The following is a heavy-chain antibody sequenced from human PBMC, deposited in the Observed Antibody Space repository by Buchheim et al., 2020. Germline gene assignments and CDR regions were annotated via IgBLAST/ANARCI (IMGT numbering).Heavy chain of an antibody. D-gene: IGHD6-13*01. Sequence: QVQLVQPGAEVKKPGASVKVSCKASGYTFTSYYMHWVRQAPGQGLEWMGIINPSGGSTSYAQKFQGRVTMTRDTSTSTVYMELSSLRSEDTAVYYCARAGSSIAAAGTLMHYYYYGMDVWGQGTT. V-gene: IGHV1-46*01. CDR2: INPSGGST. CDR3: ARAGSSIAAAGTLMHYYYYGMDV. CDR1: GYTFTSYY. J-gene: IGHJ6*02.